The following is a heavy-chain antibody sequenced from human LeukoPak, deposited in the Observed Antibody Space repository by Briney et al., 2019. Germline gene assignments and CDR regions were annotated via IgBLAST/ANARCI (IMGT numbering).Heavy chain of an antibody. J-gene: IGHJ5*02. CDR1: GYSFTSYW. Sequence: GESLKISCKGSGYSFTSYWISWVRQMPGKGLEWMGRIDPSDSYTNYSPSFQGHVTISADKSISTAYLQWSSLKASDTAVYYCVRHNYYGSGRGEWFDPWGQGTLVTVSS. D-gene: IGHD3-10*01. CDR3: VRHNYYGSGRGEWFDP. CDR2: IDPSDSYT. V-gene: IGHV5-10-1*01.